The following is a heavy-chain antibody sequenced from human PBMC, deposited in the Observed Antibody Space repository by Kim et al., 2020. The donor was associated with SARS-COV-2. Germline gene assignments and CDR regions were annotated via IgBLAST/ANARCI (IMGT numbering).Heavy chain of an antibody. CDR3: ARGGVYSVYDGYFDY. J-gene: IGHJ4*01. CDR1: GFTFSSYA. CDR2: IKRDGSEK. V-gene: IGHV3-7*01. D-gene: IGHD1-26*01. Sequence: GGSLRLSCAASGFTFSSYAMSWVRQAPGKGLEWVANIKRDGSEKYYVDSVKGRFTISRDNAKNSLYLQMNSLRAEDTAVYYCARGGVYSVYDGYFDYWG.